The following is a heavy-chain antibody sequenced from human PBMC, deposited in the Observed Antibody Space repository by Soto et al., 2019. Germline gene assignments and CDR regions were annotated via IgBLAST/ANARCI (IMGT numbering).Heavy chain of an antibody. Sequence: GGSLRLSCAASGFTFSSYGMHWVRQAPGKGLEWVAVIWYDGSNKYYADSVKGRFTISRDNSKNTLYLQMNSLRAEDTAVYYCARSEYDSSGYYSYYYYGMDVWGQGTTVTVSS. D-gene: IGHD3-22*01. V-gene: IGHV3-33*01. J-gene: IGHJ6*02. CDR2: IWYDGSNK. CDR3: ARSEYDSSGYYSYYYYGMDV. CDR1: GFTFSSYG.